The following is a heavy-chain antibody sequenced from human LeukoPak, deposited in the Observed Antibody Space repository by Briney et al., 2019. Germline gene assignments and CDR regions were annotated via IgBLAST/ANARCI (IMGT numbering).Heavy chain of an antibody. Sequence: SETLSLTCAVYGGSFSGYYWSWIRQPPGKGLEWIGEINHSGSTNYNPSLKSRVTISVDTSKNQFSLKLSSVTAADTAVYYCARGYMDTAMVRYYYYYYMDVWGKGITVTVSS. CDR2: INHSGST. J-gene: IGHJ6*03. D-gene: IGHD5-18*01. CDR3: ARGYMDTAMVRYYYYYYMDV. CDR1: GGSFSGYY. V-gene: IGHV4-34*01.